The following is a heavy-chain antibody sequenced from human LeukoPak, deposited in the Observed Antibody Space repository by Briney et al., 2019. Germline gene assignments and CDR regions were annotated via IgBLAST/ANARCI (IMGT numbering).Heavy chain of an antibody. CDR2: ISGSGGST. V-gene: IGHV3-23*01. J-gene: IGHJ4*02. D-gene: IGHD5-12*01. CDR1: GFTFSSYA. CDR3: AKCRGYSGYDNFDY. Sequence: PGGSLRLSCAASGFTFSSYAMSWVRQTPGKGLEWVSAISGSGGSTYYADSVKGRFTISRDNSQNTLYLQMNSLRAEDTAVYYCAKCRGYSGYDNFDYWGQGTLVAVSS.